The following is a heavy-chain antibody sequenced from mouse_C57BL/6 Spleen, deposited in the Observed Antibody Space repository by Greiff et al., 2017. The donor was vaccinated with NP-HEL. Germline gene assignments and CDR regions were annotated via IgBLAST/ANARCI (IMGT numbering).Heavy chain of an antibody. V-gene: IGHV1-69*01. J-gene: IGHJ1*03. CDR1: GYTFTSYW. Sequence: LQQPGAELVMPGASVKLSCKASGYTFTSYWMHWVKQRPGQGLEWIGEIDPSDSYTNYNQKFKGKSTLTVDKSSSTAYMQLSSLTSEDSAVYYCARYYYGDWYFDVWGTGTTVTVSS. CDR3: ARYYYGDWYFDV. CDR2: IDPSDSYT. D-gene: IGHD1-1*01.